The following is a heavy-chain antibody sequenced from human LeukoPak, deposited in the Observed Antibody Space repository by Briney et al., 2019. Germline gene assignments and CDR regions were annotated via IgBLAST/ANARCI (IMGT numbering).Heavy chain of an antibody. D-gene: IGHD6-6*01. CDR3: ARVSEYSSSDGMDV. V-gene: IGHV3-66*01. CDR2: IYSGGST. J-gene: IGHJ6*02. CDR1: GFTVSSNY. Sequence: GRSLRLSCAASGFTVSSNYMSWVRQAPGKGLEWVSVIYSGGSTYYGDSVKGRFTISRDNSKNTLYLQMNSLRAEDTAVYHCARVSEYSSSDGMDVWGQGTTVTVSS.